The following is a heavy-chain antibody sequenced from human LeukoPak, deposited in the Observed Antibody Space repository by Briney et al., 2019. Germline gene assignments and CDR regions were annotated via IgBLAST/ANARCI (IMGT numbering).Heavy chain of an antibody. CDR1: GGSISSNNHY. J-gene: IGHJ4*02. CDR2: IYYSGNT. D-gene: IGHD5-18*01. V-gene: IGHV4-39*01. CDR3: ARGGSAYSYAL. Sequence: KPSETLSLTCSVSGGSISSNNHYWDWTRQPPGKGLEWIGSIYYSGNTYYNPSLKSRVDISVDTSKNQFSLKLISVTAADTAVYYCARGGSAYSYALWGQGTLVTVSS.